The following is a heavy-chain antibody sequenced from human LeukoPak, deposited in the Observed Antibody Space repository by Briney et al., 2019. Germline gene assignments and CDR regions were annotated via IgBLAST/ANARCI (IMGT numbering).Heavy chain of an antibody. CDR3: ARVRPITTIFGVATGPVEYFDY. V-gene: IGHV4-31*03. D-gene: IGHD3-3*01. CDR1: GGSISSGGYY. CDR2: IYYSGST. Sequence: SETLSLTCTVSGGSISSGGYYWSWIRQHPGKGLEWIGYIYYSGSTYYNPSLKSRVTISVDTSKNQFSLKLRSVTAADTAVSYCARVRPITTIFGVATGPVEYFDYWGQGTLVTVSS. J-gene: IGHJ4*02.